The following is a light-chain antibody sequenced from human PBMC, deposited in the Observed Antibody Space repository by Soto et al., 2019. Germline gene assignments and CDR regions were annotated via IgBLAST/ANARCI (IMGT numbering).Light chain of an antibody. CDR1: HDVSRN. V-gene: IGKV1-33*01. CDR3: QQYNSMLS. J-gene: IGKJ4*01. CDR2: DAS. Sequence: DIQMTQSPSSLSASEGDRVTITCQSSHDVSRNLNWFQQKPGEAPQLMIYDASNLERVFPSKFSGSGSGTDFTLSISSLQPEDVATYYCQQYNSMLSFGGGTEVEIK.